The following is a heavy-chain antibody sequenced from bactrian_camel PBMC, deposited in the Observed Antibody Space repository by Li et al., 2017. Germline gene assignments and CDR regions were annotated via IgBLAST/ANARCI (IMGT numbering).Heavy chain of an antibody. CDR2: IYGGGGVT. V-gene: IGHV3S1*01. CDR3: AKGWASSGGLCYLGRSFFSY. D-gene: IGHD2*01. J-gene: IGHJ4*01. CDR1: AVGQSTYC. Sequence: HVQLVESGGGSAQAGGSLRLSCEVSAVGQSTYCMGWFRQAPGKEREGVAAIYGGGGVTYYADSVKGRFTISQDNAKNTVYLQMNNLQPHDTATYYCAKGWASSGGLCYLGRSFFSYWGQGTQVTVS.